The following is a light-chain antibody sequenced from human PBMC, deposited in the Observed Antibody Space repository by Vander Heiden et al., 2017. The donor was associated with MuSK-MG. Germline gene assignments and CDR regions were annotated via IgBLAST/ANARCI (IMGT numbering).Light chain of an antibody. CDR1: QDINVY. Sequence: AIRMTQSPSSFSASTGDRVTITCRASQDINVYLAWYQQKPGKAPKLLIYAASTLQSGVPSRFSGSGSGTDFTLNISRLQSEDFATYSCQQYYSYPKTFGQGTKVEIK. CDR3: QQYYSYPKT. CDR2: AAS. V-gene: IGKV1-8*01. J-gene: IGKJ1*01.